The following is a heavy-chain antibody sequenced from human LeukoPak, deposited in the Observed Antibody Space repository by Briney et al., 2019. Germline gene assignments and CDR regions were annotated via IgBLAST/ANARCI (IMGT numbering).Heavy chain of an antibody. J-gene: IGHJ5*02. CDR2: INTNTGNP. CDR1: GYTFTSYA. CDR3: AREAGRYCGSTSCYSTTWFDP. Sequence: ASVKVSCKASGYTFTSYAMNWVRQAPGQGLEWMGWINTNTGNPTYAQGFTGRFVFSLDTSVSTAYLQISSLKAEDTAVYYCAREAGRYCGSTSCYSTTWFDPWGQGTLVTVSS. D-gene: IGHD2-2*01. V-gene: IGHV7-4-1*02.